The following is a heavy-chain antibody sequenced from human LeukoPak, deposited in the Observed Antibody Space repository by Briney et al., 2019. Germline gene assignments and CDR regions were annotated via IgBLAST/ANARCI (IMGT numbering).Heavy chain of an antibody. Sequence: PSETLSLTCTVSGGSISSSSYYWGWIRQPPGKGLEWIGEINHSGSTNYNPSLKSRVTISVDTSKNHFSLKLSSVTAADTAVYYCARKVRLIRGYFDYWGQGTLVTVSS. CDR2: INHSGST. V-gene: IGHV4-39*07. CDR3: ARKVRLIRGYFDY. J-gene: IGHJ4*02. CDR1: GGSISSSSYY. D-gene: IGHD3-22*01.